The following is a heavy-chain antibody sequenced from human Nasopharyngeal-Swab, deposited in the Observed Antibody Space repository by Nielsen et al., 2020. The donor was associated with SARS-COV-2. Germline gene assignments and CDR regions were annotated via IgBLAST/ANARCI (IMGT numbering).Heavy chain of an antibody. CDR3: AKDTYYDSSGYFLFGYAFDI. V-gene: IGHV3-23*01. CDR2: ISGSGGST. CDR1: GLTFSSYA. Sequence: GGSRRFSWAASGLTFSSYARSWVRQVPGKGRGGVSAISGSGGSTYYADSVKGRFTISRDNSKNTLYLQMNSLRAEDTAVYYCAKDTYYDSSGYFLFGYAFDIWGQGTMVTVSS. D-gene: IGHD3-22*01. J-gene: IGHJ3*02.